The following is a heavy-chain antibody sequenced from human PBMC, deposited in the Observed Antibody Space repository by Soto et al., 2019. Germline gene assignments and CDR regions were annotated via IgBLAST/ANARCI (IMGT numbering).Heavy chain of an antibody. CDR2: IYYSGST. D-gene: IGHD5-18*01. J-gene: IGHJ4*02. CDR3: ARPTGRGYSYGVFDY. Sequence: SETLSLTCTVSGGSISSSSYYWGWIRQPPGKGLEWIGSIYYSGSTYYNPSLKSRVTISVDTSKNQFSLKLSSVTAADTAVYYCARPTGRGYSYGVFDYWGQGTLVTVS. V-gene: IGHV4-39*01. CDR1: GGSISSSSYY.